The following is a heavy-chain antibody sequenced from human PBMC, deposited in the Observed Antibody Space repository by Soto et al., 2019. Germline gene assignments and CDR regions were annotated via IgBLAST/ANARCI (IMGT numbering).Heavy chain of an antibody. CDR3: ATSVGIAPTGEDGMDV. V-gene: IGHV1-69*13. D-gene: IGHD2-8*02. CDR2: IIPILTTP. CDR1: GGTFSIYG. Sequence: SVKVSCKASGGTFSIYGFSRVRQAPGQGPEWIGGIIPILTTPNYAQKFQGRVTIVADESTTTVYMELSSLKFEDTAVYYCATSVGIAPTGEDGMDVWGQGTSVTV. J-gene: IGHJ6*02.